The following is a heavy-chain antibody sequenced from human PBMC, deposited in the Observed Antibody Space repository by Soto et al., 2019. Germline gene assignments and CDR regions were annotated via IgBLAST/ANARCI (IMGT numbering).Heavy chain of an antibody. V-gene: IGHV5-10-1*01. D-gene: IGHD3-3*01. CDR2: IDPSDSYT. CDR3: ATRYYDFWSGYYGDYGMDV. Sequence: PGESLKISCKGSGYSFTSYWISWVRQMPGKGLEWMGRIDPSDSYTNYSPSFQGHVTISADKSISTAYLQWSSLKASDTAMYYCATRYYDFWSGYYGDYGMDVWGQGTTVTVSS. CDR1: GYSFTSYW. J-gene: IGHJ6*02.